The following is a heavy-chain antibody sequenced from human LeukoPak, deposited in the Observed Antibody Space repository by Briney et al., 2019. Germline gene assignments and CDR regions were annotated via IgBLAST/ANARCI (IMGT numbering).Heavy chain of an antibody. CDR1: GFTLTSYG. CDR2: IQYDGSNK. V-gene: IGHV3-30*02. J-gene: IGHJ6*03. Sequence: GGSLRLSCAASGFTLTSYGMHWVRQAPGKGLEWVAFIQYDGSNKNYADSVKGRLTISRDYSKNTLYLQMNSLRAEDTAVYYCAKTGGDSVLYYYYMDVWGKGTTVTVSS. CDR3: AKTGGDSVLYYYYMDV. D-gene: IGHD3-10*01.